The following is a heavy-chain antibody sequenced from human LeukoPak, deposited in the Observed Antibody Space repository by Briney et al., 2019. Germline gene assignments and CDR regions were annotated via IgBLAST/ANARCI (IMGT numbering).Heavy chain of an antibody. Sequence: GGSLRLSCAASGFSFSTFWMTWVRQAPGNGLEWVANINGDGSVAFYGDSVKGRFTISRDNAKNSLYLQMNSLRDEDTGEYYCATTADTAAGPYWGQGALVTVSS. V-gene: IGHV3-7*01. CDR1: GFSFSTFW. CDR2: INGDGSVA. CDR3: ATTADTAAGPY. D-gene: IGHD6-13*01. J-gene: IGHJ4*02.